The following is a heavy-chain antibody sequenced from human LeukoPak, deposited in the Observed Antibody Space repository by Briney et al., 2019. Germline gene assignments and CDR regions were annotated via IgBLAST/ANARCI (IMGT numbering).Heavy chain of an antibody. V-gene: IGHV1-18*04. J-gene: IGHJ6*02. CDR3: SRLRSGGPQDYYYYGMDV. D-gene: IGHD3-3*01. CDR2: LIAYNGNT. Sequence: ASVKVSSMASGYTFTRYSLSSVRDTLGQGLEWMGWLIAYNGNTNDAQKFQGRVTMTTDTSTSTAYMELRSQRSDGTAVYYCSRLRSGGPQDYYYYGMDVWGQGTTVTVSS. CDR1: GYTFTRYS.